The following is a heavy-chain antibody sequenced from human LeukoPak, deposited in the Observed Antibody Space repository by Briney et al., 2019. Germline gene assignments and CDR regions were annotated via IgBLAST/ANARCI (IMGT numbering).Heavy chain of an antibody. Sequence: GGSLRLSCAASGFTFEDYGMSWVRQPPGKGLEWVSGINWNGGNTGYADSVRGRFTISRDNAKNSLYLQMHSLRVEDTAVYYCAKLAKYFYGSETYYFFEHWGQGTPVTASS. D-gene: IGHD3-10*01. J-gene: IGHJ4*02. V-gene: IGHV3-20*04. CDR1: GFTFEDYG. CDR2: INWNGGNT. CDR3: AKLAKYFYGSETYYFFEH.